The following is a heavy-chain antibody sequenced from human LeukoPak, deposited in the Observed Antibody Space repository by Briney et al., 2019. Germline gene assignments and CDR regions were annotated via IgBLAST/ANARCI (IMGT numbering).Heavy chain of an antibody. V-gene: IGHV7-4-1*02. CDR3: ARVKRAVTSTGEAFDI. D-gene: IGHD6-19*01. Sequence: GASVKVSCKASGYTFTNYAMNWVRQAPGQGLEWMGWINTNTGSPTYAQGFTGRFVFSLDTSVSTAYLQISSLKAADTALYYCARVKRAVTSTGEAFDIWGLGTMVTVSS. CDR1: GYTFTNYA. J-gene: IGHJ3*02. CDR2: INTNTGSP.